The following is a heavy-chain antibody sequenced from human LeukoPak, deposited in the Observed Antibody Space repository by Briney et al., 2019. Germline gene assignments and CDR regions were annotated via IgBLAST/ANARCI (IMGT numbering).Heavy chain of an antibody. Sequence: ASVTVSCKASGYSFTGYYLHWVRLAPGQGLEWMGWIDPKRDPKRGGTNYAQKFQGRVTMTRDTSVSTVYMELSSLRSDDTAIYYCARATSGGNTIDYWGQGTLVTVSS. J-gene: IGHJ4*02. V-gene: IGHV1-2*02. D-gene: IGHD4-23*01. CDR3: ARATSGGNTIDY. CDR2: IDPKRDPKRGGT. CDR1: GYSFTGYY.